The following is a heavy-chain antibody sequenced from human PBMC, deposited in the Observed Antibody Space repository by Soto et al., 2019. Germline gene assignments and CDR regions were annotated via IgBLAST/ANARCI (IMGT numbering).Heavy chain of an antibody. D-gene: IGHD3-3*01. CDR3: ARVGFLEWYVRPYYYYGMDV. CDR2: INHSGST. V-gene: IGHV4-34*01. J-gene: IGHJ6*02. Sequence: PSETLSLTCAVYGGSFSGYYWSWIRQPPGKGLEWIGGINHSGSTNYNPSLKSRVTISVDTSKNQFSLKLSSVTAADTAVYYCARVGFLEWYVRPYYYYGMDVWGQGTTVTVSS. CDR1: GGSFSGYY.